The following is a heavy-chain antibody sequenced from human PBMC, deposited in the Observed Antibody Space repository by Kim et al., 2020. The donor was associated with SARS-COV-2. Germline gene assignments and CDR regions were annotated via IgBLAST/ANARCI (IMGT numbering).Heavy chain of an antibody. V-gene: IGHV4-31*03. J-gene: IGHJ3*01. CDR1: GGSVSRGGFY. CDR2: MSFSGDT. CDR3: ARAGPGYCTSVRAFDV. D-gene: IGHD2-21*01. Sequence: SETLSLTCTVSGGSVSRGGFYWSWIRQFPGKALEWVGFMSFSGDTFYNPSLRTRALISLGTSDNQFSLRLNSVTAADTALYYCARAGPGYCTSVRAFDVWGQGTMVTVSS.